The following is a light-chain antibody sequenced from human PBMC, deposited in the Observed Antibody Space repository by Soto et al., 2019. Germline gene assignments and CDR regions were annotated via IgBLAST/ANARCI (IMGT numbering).Light chain of an antibody. CDR1: QTISSN. CDR2: GSS. V-gene: IGKV3-15*01. CDR3: QQYNNWPRA. J-gene: IGKJ1*01. Sequence: EILMTQSPATLSVSPGERATLSCRASQTISSNLAWYQQKPGQAPMLLIYGSSIRATGIPARFSGSGSGTEFTLTISSLQSEDFAVYYCQQYNNWPRAFGQGTKVQIK.